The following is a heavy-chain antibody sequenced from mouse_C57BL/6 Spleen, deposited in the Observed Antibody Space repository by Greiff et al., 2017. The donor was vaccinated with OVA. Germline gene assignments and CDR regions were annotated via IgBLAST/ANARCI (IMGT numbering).Heavy chain of an antibody. CDR2: INPNNGGT. D-gene: IGHD1-1*01. CDR1: GYTFTDYN. CDR3: ASDYGTPWFAY. V-gene: IGHV1-22*01. J-gene: IGHJ3*01. Sequence: EVQLQQSGPELVKPGASVKMSCKASGYTFTDYNMHWVKQSHGKSLEWIGYINPNNGGTSYNQKFKGKATLTVNKSSSTAYMELRSLTSEDSAVYYGASDYGTPWFAYWGQGTLVTVSA.